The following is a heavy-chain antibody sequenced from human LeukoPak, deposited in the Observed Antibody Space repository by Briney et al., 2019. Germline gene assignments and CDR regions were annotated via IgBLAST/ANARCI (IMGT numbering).Heavy chain of an antibody. D-gene: IGHD3-10*01. V-gene: IGHV3-23*01. CDR2: IGGTGGST. J-gene: IGHJ4*02. CDR3: AKVGGHYGSGSPFDY. Sequence: GGSLRLSCVASGFILRNYAMNWVRQAPGKGLEWVSAIGGTGGSTYYADSVEGRFTISRDNSKNTLYLQMNSLGAEDTAVYYCAKVGGHYGSGSPFDYWGQGTLVTVSS. CDR1: GFILRNYA.